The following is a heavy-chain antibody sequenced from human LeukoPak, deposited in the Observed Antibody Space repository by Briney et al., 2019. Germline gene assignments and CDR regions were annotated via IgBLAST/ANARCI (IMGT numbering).Heavy chain of an antibody. CDR1: GFTFSSYW. CDR2: ISGSGGST. J-gene: IGHJ4*02. D-gene: IGHD6-19*01. CDR3: AKDRGGWYSY. Sequence: GGSLRLSCAASGFTFSSYWMSRVRQAPGKGLEWVSAISGSGGSTYYADSVKGRFTISRDNSKNTLYLQMNSLRAEDTAVYYCAKDRGGWYSYWGQGTLVTVSS. V-gene: IGHV3-23*01.